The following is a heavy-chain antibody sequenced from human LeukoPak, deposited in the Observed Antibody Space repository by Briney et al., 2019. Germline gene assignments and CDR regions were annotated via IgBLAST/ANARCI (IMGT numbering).Heavy chain of an antibody. CDR2: MNPNSGNT. D-gene: IGHD1-26*01. J-gene: IGHJ3*02. Sequence: ASVKVSCKASGYTFTSYDINWVRQAPGQGLEWMGWMNPNSGNTGYAQKFQGRVTMTRNTSISTAYMELSSLRSEDTAVYYCARDTRGARAFDIWGQGTMVTVSS. CDR1: GYTFTSYD. CDR3: ARDTRGARAFDI. V-gene: IGHV1-8*01.